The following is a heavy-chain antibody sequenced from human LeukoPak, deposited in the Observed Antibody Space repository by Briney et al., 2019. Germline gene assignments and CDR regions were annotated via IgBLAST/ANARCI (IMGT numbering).Heavy chain of an antibody. CDR3: ARDDYGDYSFDY. CDR1: GGSISSYY. D-gene: IGHD4-17*01. Sequence: SETLSLTCTVSGGSISSYYWSWIRQPPGKVLEWIGYIYYSGSTNYNPSLKSRVTISVDTSKNQFSLKLSSVTAADTAVYYCARDDYGDYSFDYWGQGTLVTVSS. V-gene: IGHV4-59*01. J-gene: IGHJ4*02. CDR2: IYYSGST.